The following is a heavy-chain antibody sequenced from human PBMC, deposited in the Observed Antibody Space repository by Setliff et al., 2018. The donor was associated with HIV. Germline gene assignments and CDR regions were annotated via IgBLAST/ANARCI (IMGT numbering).Heavy chain of an antibody. D-gene: IGHD2-15*01. CDR1: GGSFSGYY. CDR2: IDHIGST. J-gene: IGHJ5*02. V-gene: IGHV4-34*01. CDR3: ARGVGLVVVDTTRGWFDP. Sequence: SETLSLTCAVYGGSFSGYYWTWIRQPPGKGLEWIGDIDHIGSTNYNPSLKSRVTISIDASKSQFYVKVRSVTAADTAVYYCARGVGLVVVDTTRGWFDPWGQGTLVTVSS.